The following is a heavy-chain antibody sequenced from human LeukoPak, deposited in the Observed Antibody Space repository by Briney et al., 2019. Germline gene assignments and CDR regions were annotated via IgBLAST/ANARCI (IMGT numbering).Heavy chain of an antibody. CDR3: AKDSSAGDFYFDY. D-gene: IGHD7-27*01. CDR2: ISYDGSKK. V-gene: IGHV3-30*18. J-gene: IGHJ4*02. CDR1: GFTFSSYV. Sequence: PGGSLRLPCAASGFTFSSYVMHWVRQAPGKGLEWVAVISYDGSKKFYADSVKGRFTISRDNSKNTLYLQMKSLRTEDTAVYYCAKDSSAGDFYFDYWGQGTLVTVSS.